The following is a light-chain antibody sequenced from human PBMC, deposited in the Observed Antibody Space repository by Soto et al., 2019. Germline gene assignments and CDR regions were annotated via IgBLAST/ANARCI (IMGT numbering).Light chain of an antibody. CDR3: QQRSSWPPRT. J-gene: IGKJ1*01. CDR1: QSVSSY. Sequence: EIVLTQSPATLSLSPGERATLSCRASQSVSSYLAWYQQKPGQAPRHLIYDASNRATGIPARFSGSGSGTDFTLTISSLEPEDFAVYYCQQRSSWPPRTFGQGTKVEVK. V-gene: IGKV3-11*01. CDR2: DAS.